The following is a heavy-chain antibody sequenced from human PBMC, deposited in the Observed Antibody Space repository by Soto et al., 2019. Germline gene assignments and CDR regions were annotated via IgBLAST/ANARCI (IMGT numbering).Heavy chain of an antibody. J-gene: IGHJ6*02. CDR2: IWYDGSNK. Sequence: QVQLVESGGGVVQPGRSLRLCCSASGFTFSSYGMHWVRQAPGKGLEWVAVIWYDGSNKYYADSVKGRFTISRDNSKNTMYLQMNSLRAEDTAVYYCARFDYDILTGYYTGADYYYYGMDVWGQGTTVTVSS. CDR1: GFTFSSYG. V-gene: IGHV3-33*01. CDR3: ARFDYDILTGYYTGADYYYYGMDV. D-gene: IGHD3-9*01.